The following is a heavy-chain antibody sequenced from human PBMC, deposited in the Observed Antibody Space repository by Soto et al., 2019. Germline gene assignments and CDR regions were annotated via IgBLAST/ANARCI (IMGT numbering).Heavy chain of an antibody. CDR1: VFTFISYW. CDR2: IKQGGSEK. D-gene: IGHD3-3*01. Sequence: GWSLRLACASSVFTFISYWMSWVRQAPGKGLEWVANIKQGGSEKYYVDSVKGRFTISRDNAKNSLYLQMNSLRAEDTAVYYCARSHYDFWSGYYIPYYYGMDVWGQGTTVTVSS. J-gene: IGHJ6*02. V-gene: IGHV3-7*01. CDR3: ARSHYDFWSGYYIPYYYGMDV.